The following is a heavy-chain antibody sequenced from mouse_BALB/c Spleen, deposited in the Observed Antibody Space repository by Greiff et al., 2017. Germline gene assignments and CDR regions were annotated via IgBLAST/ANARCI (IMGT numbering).Heavy chain of an antibody. V-gene: IGHV1-87*01. CDR3: ARREQGRVAMDY. CDR1: GYTFTSYW. CDR2: IYPGDGDT. D-gene: IGHD4-1*01. J-gene: IGHJ4*01. Sequence: QVQLQQSGAELARPGASVKLSCKASGYTFTSYWMQWVKQRPGQGLEWIGAIYPGDGDTRYTQKFKGKATLTADKSSSTAYMQLSSLASEDSAVFDCARREQGRVAMDYWGQGTSVTVSS.